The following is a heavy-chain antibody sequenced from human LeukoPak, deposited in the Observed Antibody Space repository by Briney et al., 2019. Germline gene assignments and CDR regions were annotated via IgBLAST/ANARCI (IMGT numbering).Heavy chain of an antibody. CDR1: GFTFSTYG. D-gene: IGHD7-27*01. Sequence: GGSLRLSCAASGFTFSTYGMNWVRQAPGKGLEWVSGISPSGDIAYYADSVMGRFSISRDNPKSTVSLQMSSLRAEDTALYYCVRDLHWGGFDVWGQGTMVTVSS. CDR2: ISPSGDIA. V-gene: IGHV3-23*01. J-gene: IGHJ3*01. CDR3: VRDLHWGGFDV.